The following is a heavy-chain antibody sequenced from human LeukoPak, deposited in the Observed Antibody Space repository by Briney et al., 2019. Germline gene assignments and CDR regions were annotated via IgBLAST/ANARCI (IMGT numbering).Heavy chain of an antibody. CDR1: GGSISSGSYY. V-gene: IGHV4-61*02. Sequence: SETLSLTCTVSGGSISSGSYYWSWIRQPAGKGLEWIGRIYTSGSTNYNPSLKSRVTISVDTSKNQFSLTLISVTAADTAVYYCARMGTAMVGGYAFDIWGQGTMVTVSS. CDR2: IYTSGST. D-gene: IGHD5-18*01. J-gene: IGHJ3*02. CDR3: ARMGTAMVGGYAFDI.